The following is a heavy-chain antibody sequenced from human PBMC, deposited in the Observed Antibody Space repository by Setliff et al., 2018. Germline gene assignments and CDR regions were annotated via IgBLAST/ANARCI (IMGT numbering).Heavy chain of an antibody. V-gene: IGHV5-51*01. D-gene: IGHD3-22*01. CDR1: GYNFLDYW. CDR2: IYPDDSDT. J-gene: IGHJ2*01. CDR3: ARRRRFDSGGHRSPWYFDL. Sequence: GESLKISCKASGYNFLDYWIGWVRQMPGKGLEWMGIIYPDDSDTRYSPSVQGPFTISADKSISTAYLQWSSLKASDTAFYYCARRRRFDSGGHRSPWYFDLWGRGTLVTVSS.